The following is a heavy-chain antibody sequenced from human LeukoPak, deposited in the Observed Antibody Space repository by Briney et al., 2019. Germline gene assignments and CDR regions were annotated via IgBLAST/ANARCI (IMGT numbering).Heavy chain of an antibody. V-gene: IGHV4-59*08. CDR1: GGSISSYY. CDR2: IYYSGST. J-gene: IGHJ4*02. CDR3: ARLYQFTWALDY. D-gene: IGHD2/OR15-2a*01. Sequence: SETLSLTCTVSGGSISSYYWSWIRQPPGKGLEWIGYIYYSGSTNYNPSLKSRVTISVDTSKDQFSLKLSSVTAADTAVYYCARLYQFTWALDYWGQGTLVTVSS.